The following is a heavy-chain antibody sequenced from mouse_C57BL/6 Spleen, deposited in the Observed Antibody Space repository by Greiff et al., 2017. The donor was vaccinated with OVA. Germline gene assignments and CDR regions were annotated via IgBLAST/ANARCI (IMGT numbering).Heavy chain of an antibody. J-gene: IGHJ2*01. D-gene: IGHD2-2*01. CDR1: GYTFTEYT. Sequence: VQLQQSGAELVKPGASVKLSCKASGYTFTEYTIHWVKQRSGQGLEWIGWFYPGSGSIKYNEKFKDKATLTADKSSSTVYMELSRLTSEDSAVYFCARHEACYGYENYYFDYWGQGTTLTVSS. CDR2: FYPGSGSI. V-gene: IGHV1-62-2*01. CDR3: ARHEACYGYENYYFDY.